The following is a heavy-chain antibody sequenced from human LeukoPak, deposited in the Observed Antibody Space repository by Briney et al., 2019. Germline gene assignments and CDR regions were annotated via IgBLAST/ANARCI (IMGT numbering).Heavy chain of an antibody. J-gene: IGHJ6*02. V-gene: IGHV4-4*07. CDR2: MSASGST. Sequence: RPSETLSLTCTVSGDSIRGFYWSWIRQPAGKGLEWIGRMSASGSTNYNPSLKSRVTMSVDTSKNQFSLKLSSVTAADTAVYYCARDSDSYYDILTASYYYGMDVWGQGTTVTVS. CDR1: GDSIRGFY. CDR3: ARDSDSYYDILTASYYYGMDV. D-gene: IGHD3-9*01.